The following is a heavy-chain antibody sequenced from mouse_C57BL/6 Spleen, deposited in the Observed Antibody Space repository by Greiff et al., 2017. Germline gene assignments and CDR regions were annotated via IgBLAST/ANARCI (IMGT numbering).Heavy chain of an antibody. D-gene: IGHD1-1*01. CDR3: ARRDYYGSSYEGCAY. Sequence: VKLQQSGAELVRPGTSVKVSCKASGYAFTNYLIEWVKQRPGQGLEWIGVINPGSGGTNYNEKFKGKATLTADKSSSTAYMQLSSLTSEDSAVYFCARRDYYGSSYEGCAYWGQGTLVTVSA. CDR1: GYAFTNYL. J-gene: IGHJ3*01. V-gene: IGHV1-54*01. CDR2: INPGSGGT.